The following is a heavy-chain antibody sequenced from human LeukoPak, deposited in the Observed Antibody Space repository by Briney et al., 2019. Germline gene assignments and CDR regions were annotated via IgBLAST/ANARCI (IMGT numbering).Heavy chain of an antibody. CDR2: IYYSGST. J-gene: IGHJ4*02. CDR3: ARQADSHCSGGSCYPPSLDY. D-gene: IGHD2-15*01. Sequence: SETLSLTCTVSGGSISSSSYYWGWIRQPPGKGLEWIGSIYYSGSTYYNPSLKSRVTISVDTSKNQFSLKLSSVTAADTAVYYCARQADSHCSGGSCYPPSLDYWGQGTLVTVSS. CDR1: GGSISSSSYY. V-gene: IGHV4-39*01.